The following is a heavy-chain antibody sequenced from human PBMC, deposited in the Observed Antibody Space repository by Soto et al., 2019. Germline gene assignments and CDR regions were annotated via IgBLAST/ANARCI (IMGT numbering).Heavy chain of an antibody. V-gene: IGHV4-30-4*01. CDR1: GGCISSGDYY. D-gene: IGHD3-9*01. CDR2: IYYSGST. J-gene: IGHJ1*01. Sequence: SQTLSLTGTVSGGCISSGDYYWSSIRQPRGKGLEWIGYIYYSGSTYYNPSVKSRVTISVDTSKNQFSLKLSSVTAADTAVYYCASERYYDILTGYYQGLQHWGQGTLVTVSS. CDR3: ASERYYDILTGYYQGLQH.